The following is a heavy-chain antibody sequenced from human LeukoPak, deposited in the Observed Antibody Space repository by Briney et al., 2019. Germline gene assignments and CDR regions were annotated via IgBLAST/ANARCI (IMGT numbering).Heavy chain of an antibody. CDR3: ARDAKGQWDGWFDP. Sequence: SETLSLTCNVSGGSITSNYFNWVRRPPGKGLEWIGYIHHTGTSNYNPSLESRVTMSMDTSNKQFSLKLTSVTAADTAVYHCARDAKGQWDGWFDPRGQGILVTVSS. V-gene: IGHV4-59*13. D-gene: IGHD1-26*01. CDR1: GGSITSNY. J-gene: IGHJ5*02. CDR2: IHHTGTS.